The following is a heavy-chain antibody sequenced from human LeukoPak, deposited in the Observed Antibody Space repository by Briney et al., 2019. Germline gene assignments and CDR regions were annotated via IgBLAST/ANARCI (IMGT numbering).Heavy chain of an antibody. V-gene: IGHV1-69*13. CDR2: IIPIFGTA. CDR1: GGTFSSYA. D-gene: IGHD5-18*01. J-gene: IGHJ4*02. Sequence: GASVKVSCKASGGTFSSYAISWVRQAPGQGLEWMGGIIPIFGTASYAQKFQGRVTITADESTSTAYMELSSLRSEDTAVYYCARRGYSYGSYFDYWGQGTLVTVSS. CDR3: ARRGYSYGSYFDY.